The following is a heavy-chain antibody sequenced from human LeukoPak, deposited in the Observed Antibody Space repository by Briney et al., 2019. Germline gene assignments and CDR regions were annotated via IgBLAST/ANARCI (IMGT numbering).Heavy chain of an antibody. D-gene: IGHD2/OR15-2a*01. J-gene: IGHJ5*02. CDR1: GFTFSDYY. V-gene: IGHV3-11*04. CDR2: ISSSGDTI. Sequence: GGSLRLSCAASGFTFSDYYMSWIRQAPGKGLEWVSYISSSGDTIYYADSVKGRFTISRDNARNSLYLQMNSLRAEDTAVYYCARGKTSQNIVTRKTYNWFDPWGQGTLVTVSS. CDR3: ARGKTSQNIVTRKTYNWFDP.